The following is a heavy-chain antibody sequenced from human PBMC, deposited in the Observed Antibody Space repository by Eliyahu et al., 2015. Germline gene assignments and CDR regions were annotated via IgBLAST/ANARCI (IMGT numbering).Heavy chain of an antibody. CDR3: ARCPYDYQESDWYFDL. CDR1: GYTXTSYD. D-gene: IGHD3-16*01. CDR2: MNPNSGNT. V-gene: IGHV1-8*01. J-gene: IGHJ2*01. Sequence: QVQLVQSGAEVKKPGASVKVSCKXSGYTXTSYDXNWVRQATGQGLEWMGWMNPNSGNTGYAQKFQGRVTMTRNTSISTAYMELSSLRSEDTAVYYCARCPYDYQESDWYFDLWGRGTLVTASS.